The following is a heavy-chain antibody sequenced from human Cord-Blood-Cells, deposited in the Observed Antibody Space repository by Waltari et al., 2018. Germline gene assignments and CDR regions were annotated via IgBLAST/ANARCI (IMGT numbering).Heavy chain of an antibody. Sequence: QVQLQQWGAGLLKPSETLSPTCAVYGGSFSGYYWSWIRQPPGKGLEWIGEINHSGSTNYNPSLKSRVTISVDTSKNQFSLKLSSVTAADTAVYYCARGPYDSSGYYFYYWGQGTLVTVSS. V-gene: IGHV4-34*01. CDR1: GGSFSGYY. J-gene: IGHJ4*02. D-gene: IGHD3-22*01. CDR3: ARGPYDSSGYYFYY. CDR2: INHSGST.